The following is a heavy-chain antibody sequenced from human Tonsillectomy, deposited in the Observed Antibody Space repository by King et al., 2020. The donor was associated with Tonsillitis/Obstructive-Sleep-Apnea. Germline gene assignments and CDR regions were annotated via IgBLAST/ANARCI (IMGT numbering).Heavy chain of an antibody. CDR1: GFTXSXYA. Sequence: QLVQSGGGVVQPXRSLXLXXXASGFTXSXYAXHXVXXAPXXGXXXVXXXXXXXXXXXXXXXXXGRFXIXRXXSXNXLYXXMXXXGAEXTAVYYCARGGYYYGSGSYYNAFDYWGQGTLVTVSS. V-gene: IGHV3-30*01. J-gene: IGHJ4*02. D-gene: IGHD3-10*01. CDR2: XXXXXXXX. CDR3: ARGGYYYGSGSYYNAFDY.